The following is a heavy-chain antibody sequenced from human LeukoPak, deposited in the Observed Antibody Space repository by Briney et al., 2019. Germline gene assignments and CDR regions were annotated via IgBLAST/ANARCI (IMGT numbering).Heavy chain of an antibody. CDR1: AFTFDDYA. Sequence: GGSLRLSCAASAFTFDDYAMHWVRQAPGKGLEWVSGISWNSGSIGYADSVKGRFTISRDNAKNSLYLQMNSPRAEDMALYYCAKDIHWELPPYYFDYCGQGTLVTVSS. CDR3: AKDIHWELPPYYFDY. J-gene: IGHJ4*02. CDR2: ISWNSGSI. D-gene: IGHD1-26*01. V-gene: IGHV3-9*03.